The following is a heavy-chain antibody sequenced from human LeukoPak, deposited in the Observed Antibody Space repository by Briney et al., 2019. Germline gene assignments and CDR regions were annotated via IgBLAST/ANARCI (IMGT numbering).Heavy chain of an antibody. D-gene: IGHD4-11*01. CDR1: GGSISSYY. CDR3: ARHYHPNYYSDYSDYYYGMDV. J-gene: IGHJ6*02. CDR2: IYYSGST. V-gene: IGHV4-59*08. Sequence: PSETLSLTCTVSGGSISSYYWSWIRQPPGKGLEWIGYIYYSGSTNYNPSLKSRVTISVDTSKNQFSLKLSAVTAAGTAVYYCARHYHPNYYSDYSDYYYGMDVWGQGTTVTVSS.